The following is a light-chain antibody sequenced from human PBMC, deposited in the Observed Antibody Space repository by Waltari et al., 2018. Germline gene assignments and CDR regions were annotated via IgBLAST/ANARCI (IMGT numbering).Light chain of an antibody. V-gene: IGKV3-20*01. CDR1: QRVSSNY. J-gene: IGKJ1*01. CDR3: QQYDNSLWT. CDR2: GPS. Sequence: EIVLTQSPGTLSLSPGETATLSCSPSQRVSSNYLAWYQQKPGQAPRLLIYGPSTRATDIPVRFSGSGSGTDFTLTISRLEPEDFAVYYCQQYDNSLWTFGQGTKVEIK.